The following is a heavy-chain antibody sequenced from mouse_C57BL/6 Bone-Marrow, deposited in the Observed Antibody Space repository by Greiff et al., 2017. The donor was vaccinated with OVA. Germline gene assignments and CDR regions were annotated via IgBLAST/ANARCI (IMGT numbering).Heavy chain of an antibody. Sequence: QVQLKQPGAELVRPGSSVKLSCKASGYTFTSYWMDWVKQRPGQGLEWIGNIYPSDSETHYNQKFKDKATLTVDKSSSTAYMQLSSLTSEDSAVYYCARSDSSGYRFAYWGQGTLVTVSA. CDR3: ARSDSSGYRFAY. CDR1: GYTFTSYW. J-gene: IGHJ3*01. V-gene: IGHV1-61*01. CDR2: IYPSDSET. D-gene: IGHD3-2*02.